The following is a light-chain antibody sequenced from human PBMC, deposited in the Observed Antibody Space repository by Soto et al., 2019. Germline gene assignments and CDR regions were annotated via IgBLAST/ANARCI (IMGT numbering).Light chain of an antibody. CDR1: QSVSSY. CDR2: DAS. Sequence: EIVLTQSPATLSLSPGERATLSCRASQSVSSYLAWYQQKPGQAPRLLIYDASNRATGIPARFSGSGSGTDVTLTISSLEPEDFTVYYCQQRSNWITFGQGTLLEIK. V-gene: IGKV3-11*01. CDR3: QQRSNWIT. J-gene: IGKJ5*01.